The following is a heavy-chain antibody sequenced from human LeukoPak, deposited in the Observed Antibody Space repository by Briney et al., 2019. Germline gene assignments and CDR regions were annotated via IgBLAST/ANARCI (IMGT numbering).Heavy chain of an antibody. CDR2: ISYDGSNK. J-gene: IGHJ4*02. Sequence: PGGSLRPSCAASGFTFSSYWMSWVRQAPGKGLEWVAVISYDGSNKYYADSVKGRFTISRDNSKNTLYLQMNSLRAEDTAVYYCAKGYYGDYPQSPTSDYWGQGTLVTVSS. CDR3: AKGYYGDYPQSPTSDY. CDR1: GFTFSSYW. V-gene: IGHV3-30*18. D-gene: IGHD4-17*01.